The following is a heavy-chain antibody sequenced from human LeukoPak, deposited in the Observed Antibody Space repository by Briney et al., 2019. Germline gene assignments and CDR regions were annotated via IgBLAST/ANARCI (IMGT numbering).Heavy chain of an antibody. CDR3: YIAVAGTLDY. Sequence: ASVKVSCKASGYTFTSYYMHWVRQAPGQGLEWMGIINPSGGSTSYAQKFQGRVTMTRDTSTSTVYTELSSLRSEDTAVYYCYIAVAGTLDYWGQGTLVTVSS. V-gene: IGHV1-46*03. J-gene: IGHJ4*02. D-gene: IGHD6-13*01. CDR2: INPSGGST. CDR1: GYTFTSYY.